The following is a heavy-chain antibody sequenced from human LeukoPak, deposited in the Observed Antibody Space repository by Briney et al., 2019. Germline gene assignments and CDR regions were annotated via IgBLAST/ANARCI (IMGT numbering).Heavy chain of an antibody. D-gene: IGHD6-13*01. V-gene: IGHV3-21*04. Sequence: IPGGSLRLSCAASGFTFSSYSMNWVRQAPGKGLEWVSSISSSSSYIYYADSVKGRFTISRDNSKNTLYLQMNSLRAEDTAVYYCALKGGIAAIDYYYYYYMDVWGKGTTVTVSS. CDR2: ISSSSSYI. CDR1: GFTFSSYS. J-gene: IGHJ6*03. CDR3: ALKGGIAAIDYYYYYYMDV.